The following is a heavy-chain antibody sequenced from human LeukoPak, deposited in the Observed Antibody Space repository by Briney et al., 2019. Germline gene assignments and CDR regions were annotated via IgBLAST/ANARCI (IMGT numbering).Heavy chain of an antibody. CDR2: IYYTGNT. J-gene: IGHJ5*02. CDR3: ARDRLQLRS. Sequence: TSETLSLTCTVSGGSISNYYWNWIRQPPGKGLEWIGYIYYTGNTNYNPSLKSRVTISVDTSKNQFSLKLSSVTAADTAVYYCARDRLQLRSWGQGTLVTVSS. D-gene: IGHD1-1*01. V-gene: IGHV4-59*01. CDR1: GGSISNYY.